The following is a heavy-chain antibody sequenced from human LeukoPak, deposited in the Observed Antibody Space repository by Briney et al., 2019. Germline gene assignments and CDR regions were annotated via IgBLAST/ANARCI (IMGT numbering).Heavy chain of an antibody. CDR1: GYTLTELS. CDR2: FNPESGGT. Sequence: GASVKVSCKVSGYTLTELSMHWVRQAPGKGLEWMGRFNPESGGTNYAQKFQGRVTMTRDTSTSAAYMELSRLRSDDTAVYYCASSPQYHTNYWGQGTLVTVSS. CDR3: ASSPQYHTNY. D-gene: IGHD2-2*01. J-gene: IGHJ4*02. V-gene: IGHV1-24*01.